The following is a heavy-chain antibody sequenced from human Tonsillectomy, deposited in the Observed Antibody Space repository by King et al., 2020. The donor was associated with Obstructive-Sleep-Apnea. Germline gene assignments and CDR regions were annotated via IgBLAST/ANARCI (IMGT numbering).Heavy chain of an antibody. D-gene: IGHD1-26*01. J-gene: IGHJ6*02. CDR2: ISPNGGST. V-gene: IGHV3-64*01. Sequence: VQLVESGGGLVQPGGSLRLSCAASGFTLSSYTIHWVRQAPGKGLECVASISPNGGSTYYANSVKGRFTISRDNSKNTLSLQMGSLRTEDMAVYSCARMWGELQPPQYYGLDVWGRGTTVTVSS. CDR1: GFTLSSYT. CDR3: ARMWGELQPPQYYGLDV.